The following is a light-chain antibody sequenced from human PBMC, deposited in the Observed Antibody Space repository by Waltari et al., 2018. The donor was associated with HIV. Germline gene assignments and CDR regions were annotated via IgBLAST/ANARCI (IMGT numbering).Light chain of an antibody. CDR2: ATS. Sequence: SYELSQSLSTVSVALGQTAKITCGGNNIGGKNVHWYQQKPGQAPVVVIYATSNRPVGIPGRVSGANAGNKATLTISRAQAGDDADYYCQVWDESNEQVVFGGGTRLTVL. CDR1: NIGGKN. CDR3: QVWDESNEQVV. V-gene: IGLV3-9*01. J-gene: IGLJ2*01.